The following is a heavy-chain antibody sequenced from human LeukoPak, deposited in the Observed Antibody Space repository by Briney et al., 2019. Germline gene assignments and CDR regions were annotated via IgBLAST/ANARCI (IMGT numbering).Heavy chain of an antibody. CDR1: GFTFSSYW. V-gene: IGHV3-7*04. Sequence: QSGGSLRLSCAASGFTFSSYWMSWVRQAPGKGLEWVANIKQDGSDRYYEASVKGRFTISRDNANNSLYLQLNSLRVEDTAVYYCARTPGGRPFEYWGQGTLVTVSS. CDR2: IKQDGSDR. D-gene: IGHD1-26*01. CDR3: ARTPGGRPFEY. J-gene: IGHJ4*02.